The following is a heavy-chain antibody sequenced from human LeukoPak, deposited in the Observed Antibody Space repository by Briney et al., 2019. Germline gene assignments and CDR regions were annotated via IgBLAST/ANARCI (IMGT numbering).Heavy chain of an antibody. D-gene: IGHD1-1*01. Sequence: GGSLRLSCAASGFTFSSYSMNWVRQAPGQGLEWVSSISSSSSYIYYADSVKGRFTISRDNAKNSLYLQMNSLRAEDTAVYYCARGNGANGVYWGQGTLVTVPS. V-gene: IGHV3-21*01. CDR1: GFTFSSYS. CDR2: ISSSSSYI. CDR3: ARGNGANGVY. J-gene: IGHJ4*02.